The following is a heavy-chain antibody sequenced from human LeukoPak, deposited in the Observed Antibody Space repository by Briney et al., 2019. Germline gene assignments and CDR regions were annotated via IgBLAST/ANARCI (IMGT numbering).Heavy chain of an antibody. J-gene: IGHJ4*02. Sequence: GASVKVSCKASGYTFTSYYMHWVRQAPGQGLEWMGWINPNSGGTNYAQKFQGRVTMTRDTSISTAYMELSRLRSDDTAVYYCARVSGSYPETDYWGQGTLVTVSS. CDR1: GYTFTSYY. D-gene: IGHD1-26*01. CDR2: INPNSGGT. CDR3: ARVSGSYPETDY. V-gene: IGHV1-2*02.